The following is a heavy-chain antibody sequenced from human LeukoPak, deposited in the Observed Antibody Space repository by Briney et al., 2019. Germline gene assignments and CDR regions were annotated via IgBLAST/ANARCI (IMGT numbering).Heavy chain of an antibody. Sequence: PGGSLRLSCAASGFTFSSYSMNWVRQAPGKGLEWVSSISSSSSYIYYADSVKGRFTISRDNAKNSLYLQMNSLRAEDTAVYYCARVTAMARNVGYYFDYWGQGTLVTVSS. CDR2: ISSSSSYI. CDR3: ARVTAMARNVGYYFDY. D-gene: IGHD5-18*01. V-gene: IGHV3-21*01. J-gene: IGHJ4*02. CDR1: GFTFSSYS.